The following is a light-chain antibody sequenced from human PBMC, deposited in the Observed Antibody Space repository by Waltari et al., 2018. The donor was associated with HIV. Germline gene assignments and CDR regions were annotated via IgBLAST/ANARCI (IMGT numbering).Light chain of an antibody. CDR1: SPNIGSNT. CDR2: SNN. V-gene: IGLV1-44*01. CDR3: AAWDDSLNGPV. J-gene: IGLJ2*01. Sequence: QPVLPQPPSAPGTPAQRVTPSCSGISPNIGSNTVNWYQQLPGTAPKLLIYSNNQRPSGVPDRFSGSKSGTSASLAISGLQSEDEADYYCAAWDDSLNGPVFGGGTKLTVL.